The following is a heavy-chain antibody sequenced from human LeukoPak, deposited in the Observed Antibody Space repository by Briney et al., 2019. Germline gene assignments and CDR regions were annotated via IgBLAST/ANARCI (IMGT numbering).Heavy chain of an antibody. CDR2: INPNGGST. CDR1: GYTFTSFY. Sequence: GASVKVACKASGYTFTSFYMHWVRQAPGQGLEWMGMINPNGGSTTYAQKFQGRVTMTSDTSTSTVYMEVSSLTSEDTAVYFCARGRPGYSTSWHVYWGQGTLVTVSS. J-gene: IGHJ4*02. V-gene: IGHV1-46*01. D-gene: IGHD6-13*01. CDR3: ARGRPGYSTSWHVY.